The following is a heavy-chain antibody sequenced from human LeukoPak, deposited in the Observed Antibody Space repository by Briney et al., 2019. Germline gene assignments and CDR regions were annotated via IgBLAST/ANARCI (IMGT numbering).Heavy chain of an antibody. CDR3: ARGRDGYNLVDAFDI. CDR2: ISTSSIYI. D-gene: IGHD5-24*01. V-gene: IGHV3-21*01. J-gene: IGHJ3*02. Sequence: GGSLRLSCAASGFTFSSYEMNWVRQAPGKGLEWVSSISTSSIYIYYADSLKGRFTISRDNAKNSLYLQMNSLRAEDTAVYYCARGRDGYNLVDAFDIWGQGIMVTVSS. CDR1: GFTFSSYE.